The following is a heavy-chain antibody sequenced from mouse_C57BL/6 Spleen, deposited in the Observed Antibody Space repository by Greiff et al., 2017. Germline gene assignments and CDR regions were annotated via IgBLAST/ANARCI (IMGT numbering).Heavy chain of an antibody. Sequence: QVHVKQSGAELVKPGASVKISCKASGYAFSSYWMNWVKQRPGKGLEWIGQIYPGDGDTNYNGKFKGKATLTADKSSSTAYMQLSSLTSEDSAVYFCARGEVGNYFDYWGQGTTLTVSS. CDR2: IYPGDGDT. CDR1: GYAFSSYW. J-gene: IGHJ2*01. D-gene: IGHD1-1*02. CDR3: ARGEVGNYFDY. V-gene: IGHV1-80*01.